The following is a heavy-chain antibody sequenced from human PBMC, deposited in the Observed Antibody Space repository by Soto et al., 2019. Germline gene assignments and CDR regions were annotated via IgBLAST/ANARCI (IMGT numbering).Heavy chain of an antibody. CDR3: ARDRDIMTTYAYPKYDL. CDR1: GYTFTNYG. CDR2: ISGDNSDT. Sequence: QVQLVQSGGAVKKPGDSVKVSCRSSGYTFTNYGITCLRQPPGQGLEGMGWISGDNSDTNTAQKFQDRVTMTRDTSTNRAYMELGSLRYDDTAVYYCARDRDIMTTYAYPKYDLWGQGTLVTISA. D-gene: IGHD3-16*01. V-gene: IGHV1-18*01. J-gene: IGHJ5*02.